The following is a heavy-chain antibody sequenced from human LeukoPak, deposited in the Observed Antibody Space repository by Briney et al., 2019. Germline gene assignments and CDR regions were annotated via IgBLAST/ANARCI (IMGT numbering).Heavy chain of an antibody. V-gene: IGHV1-69*01. Sequence: QAPXXXXXXMGGIIPIFGTANYAQKFQGRVTITADESTSTAYMELSSLRSEDTAVYYCARELPPDYYYYGMDVWGQGTTVTVSS. CDR2: IIPIFGTA. D-gene: IGHD1-26*01. CDR3: ARELPPDYYYYGMDV. J-gene: IGHJ6*02.